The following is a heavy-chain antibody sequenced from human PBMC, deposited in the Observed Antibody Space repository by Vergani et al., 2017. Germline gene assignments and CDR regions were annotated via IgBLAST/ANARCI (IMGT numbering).Heavy chain of an antibody. CDR1: VITFKNAW. Sequence: EVQVVESGGGLINPGGSLRLSCVVSVITFKNAWINWVRQAPGKGLEWIGRIRSKNDGGTAEYAAPLKGRFTISRDDSKASAFLLVNNLKTEDTAVYFCYTDYHDYWGQGTLVTVSS. CDR2: IRSKNDGGTA. V-gene: IGHV3-15*01. CDR3: YTDYHDY. D-gene: IGHD2-2*02. J-gene: IGHJ4*02.